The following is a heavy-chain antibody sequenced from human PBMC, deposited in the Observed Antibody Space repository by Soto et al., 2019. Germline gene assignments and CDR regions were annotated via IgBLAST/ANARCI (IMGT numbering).Heavy chain of an antibody. J-gene: IGHJ4*02. D-gene: IGHD3-22*01. CDR2: IYPGDSET. Sequence: PGESLKISGKGSGYSFTSYWIRWVRQMPGKGLESMGTIYPGDSETTYSPSLQGQVTISADMSIRTAHLQWTSLKASDTAMYYCARLDSSGYHLVDQWGQGTLVTVSS. CDR1: GYSFTSYW. CDR3: ARLDSSGYHLVDQ. V-gene: IGHV5-51*01.